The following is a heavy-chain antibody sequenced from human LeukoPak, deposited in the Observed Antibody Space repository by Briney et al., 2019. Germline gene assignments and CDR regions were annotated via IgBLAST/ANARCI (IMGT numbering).Heavy chain of an antibody. CDR2: ISAYNGNT. D-gene: IGHD3-10*01. CDR3: ARGGGYYGSGSPLILDY. J-gene: IGHJ4*02. Sequence: EASVKVSCKASGYTFTSYGISWVRQAPGQGLEWMGWISAYNGNTNYAQKLQGRVTMTTDTSTSTAYMELRSLRSDDTAVYYCARGGGYYGSGSPLILDYWGQGTLVTVSS. V-gene: IGHV1-18*01. CDR1: GYTFTSYG.